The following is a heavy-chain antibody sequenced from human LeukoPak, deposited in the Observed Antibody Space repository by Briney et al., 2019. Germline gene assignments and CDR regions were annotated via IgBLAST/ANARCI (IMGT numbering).Heavy chain of an antibody. J-gene: IGHJ4*02. CDR1: GYTFTDYY. D-gene: IGHD3-3*01. CDR2: VDPEDGET. Sequence: VKISCKVSGYTFTDYYMYWVQQAPGKGLEWMGLVDPEDGETKYAEKFQGRVTTIADTSTDTAYMELSSLRSEDTAVYYCATTKGTIPYFDHWGQGTLVTVSS. V-gene: IGHV1-69-2*01. CDR3: ATTKGTIPYFDH.